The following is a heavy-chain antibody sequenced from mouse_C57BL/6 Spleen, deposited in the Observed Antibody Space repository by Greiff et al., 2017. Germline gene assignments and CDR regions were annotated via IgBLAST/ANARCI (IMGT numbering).Heavy chain of an antibody. V-gene: IGHV5-16*01. Sequence: EVQRVESEGGLVQPGSSMKLSCTASGFTFSDYYMAWVRQVPEKGLEWVANINYDGSSTYYLDSLKSRFIISRDNAKNILYLQMSSLKSEDTATYYCARGLGGFAYWGQGTLVTVSA. J-gene: IGHJ3*01. CDR2: INYDGSST. CDR1: GFTFSDYY. D-gene: IGHD3-1*01. CDR3: ARGLGGFAY.